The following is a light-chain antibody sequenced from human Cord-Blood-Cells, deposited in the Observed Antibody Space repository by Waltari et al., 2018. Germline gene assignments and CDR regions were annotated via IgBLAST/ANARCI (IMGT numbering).Light chain of an antibody. CDR3: SSYTSSSTLV. CDR2: DVS. Sequence: QSALTQPASVSGSPGQSLTISCTGTSSDVGGYNYVSWYQQPPGKSPKLMIYDVSNRPSGVSKRFSGSKSGNTASLTISGLQAEDEADYYCSSYTSSSTLVFGTGTKVTVL. J-gene: IGLJ1*01. V-gene: IGLV2-14*01. CDR1: SSDVGGYNY.